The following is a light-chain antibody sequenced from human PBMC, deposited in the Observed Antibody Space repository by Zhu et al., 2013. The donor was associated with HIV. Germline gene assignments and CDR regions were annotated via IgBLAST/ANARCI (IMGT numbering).Light chain of an antibody. V-gene: IGLV2-8*01. J-gene: IGLJ2*01. Sequence: QSALTQPPSASGSPGQSVTISCTGTSSDIGAYKYVSWYQQLPGKAPKLMIYDVNKRPSGVPDRFSGSKSGRTASLTVSGLRAEDEAEYYCSSYGGRNNRVLFGGGTKLTVL. CDR3: SSYGGRNNRVL. CDR1: SSDIGAYKY. CDR2: DVN.